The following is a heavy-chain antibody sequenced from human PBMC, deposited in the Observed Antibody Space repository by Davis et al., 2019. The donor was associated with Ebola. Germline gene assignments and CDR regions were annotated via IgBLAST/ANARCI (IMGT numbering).Heavy chain of an antibody. J-gene: IGHJ2*01. D-gene: IGHD2-15*01. CDR1: GFTFSNYW. V-gene: IGHV3-7*03. CDR2: MKPDGSDK. Sequence: GESLKISCAASGFTFSNYWMTWVRQAPGKGLEWVANMKPDGSDKNYVDSVKGRFTISRDNAENSLYLQMNSLRVEDTAVYYCAKGDSRWSNWYFDLWGRGTLVTVSS. CDR3: AKGDSRWSNWYFDL.